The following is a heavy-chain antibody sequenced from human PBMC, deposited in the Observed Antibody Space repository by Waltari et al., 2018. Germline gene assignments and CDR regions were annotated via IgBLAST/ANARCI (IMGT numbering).Heavy chain of an antibody. CDR3: ATGDSHAFDM. D-gene: IGHD4-17*01. CDR2: INGYGTST. J-gene: IGHJ3*02. V-gene: IGHV3-74*01. Sequence: EVQLVESGGGLVQFGGSLTLSCAAFGFTFSSYYIHWVRQTPGKGLVWVSRINGYGTSTTYADSVKGRFTTSRDNARNTLHLQMNSLRVEDTAVYYCATGDSHAFDMWGQGTLVIVSS. CDR1: GFTFSSYY.